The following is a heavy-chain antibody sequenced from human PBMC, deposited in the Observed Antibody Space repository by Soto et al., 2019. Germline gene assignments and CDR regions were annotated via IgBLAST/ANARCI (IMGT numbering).Heavy chain of an antibody. CDR2: IYYSGGT. CDR1: GGSINNYY. V-gene: IGHV4-59*01. Sequence: SETLSLTCTISGGSINNYYGSWIRQPPGRGLEWIGHIYYSGGTSFSPSLKSRVTISVDTSKNQFSLKLSSVTAADTAVYYCARADYSKIAHWGQGTLVTVSS. CDR3: ARADYSKIAH. D-gene: IGHD4-4*01. J-gene: IGHJ4*02.